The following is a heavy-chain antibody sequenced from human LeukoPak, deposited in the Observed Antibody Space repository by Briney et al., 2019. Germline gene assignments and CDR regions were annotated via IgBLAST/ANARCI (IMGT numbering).Heavy chain of an antibody. J-gene: IGHJ6*03. CDR3: ARVSWWFGELFGYYYYMDV. Sequence: SSQTLSLTCTVSGGSISSGSYYWSWIRQPAGKGLEWIGRIYTSGSTNYNPSLKSRVTISVDTSKNQFSLKLSSVTAADTAVYYCARVSWWFGELFGYYYYMDVWGKGTTVTISS. CDR2: IYTSGST. V-gene: IGHV4-61*02. CDR1: GGSISSGSYY. D-gene: IGHD3-10*01.